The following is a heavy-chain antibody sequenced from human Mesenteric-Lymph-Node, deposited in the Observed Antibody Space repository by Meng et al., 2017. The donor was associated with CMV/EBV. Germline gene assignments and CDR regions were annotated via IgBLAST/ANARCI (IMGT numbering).Heavy chain of an antibody. CDR3: ARDLDYGGSSGEGY. J-gene: IGHJ4*02. CDR2: ISSRSSTI. D-gene: IGHD4-23*01. V-gene: IGHV3-11*04. CDR1: GFTFSDYY. Sequence: GGSLRLSCAASGFTFSDYYMSWIRQTPGKGLEWVSYISSRSSTIYYADSVKGRFTISRDNAKNSLYLQMNSLRAEDTAVYYCARDLDYGGSSGEGYWGQGTLVTVSS.